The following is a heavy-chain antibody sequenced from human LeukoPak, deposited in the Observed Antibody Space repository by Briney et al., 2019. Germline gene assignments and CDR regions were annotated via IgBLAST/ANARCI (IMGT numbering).Heavy chain of an antibody. V-gene: IGHV4-59*08. CDR1: GGSISSYY. CDR3: AGPQGIAVAGGGKGRYYYYGMDV. D-gene: IGHD6-19*01. CDR2: IYYSGST. J-gene: IGHJ6*02. Sequence: PSETLSLTCTVSGGSISSYYWSWIRQPPGKGLEWIGYIYYSGSTNYNPSLKSRVTISVDTSKNQFSLKLSSVTAADTAVYYCAGPQGIAVAGGGKGRYYYYGMDVWGQGTTVTVSS.